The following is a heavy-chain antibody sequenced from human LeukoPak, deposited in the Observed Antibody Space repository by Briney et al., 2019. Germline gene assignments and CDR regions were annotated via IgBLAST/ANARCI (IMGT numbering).Heavy chain of an antibody. CDR2: IYPGDSDT. CDR3: ARLAAAHIAAADFDY. D-gene: IGHD6-13*01. CDR1: GYSFISYW. V-gene: IGHV5-51*01. Sequence: KSGESLKISCKGSGYSFISYWIGWVRQMPGKGLEWMGIIYPGDSDTRYSPSFQGQVTISADKSISTAYLQWSSLKASDTAMYYCARLAAAHIAAADFDYWGQGTLVTVSS. J-gene: IGHJ4*02.